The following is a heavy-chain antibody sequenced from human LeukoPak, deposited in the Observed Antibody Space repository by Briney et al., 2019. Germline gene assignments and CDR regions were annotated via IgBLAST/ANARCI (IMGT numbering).Heavy chain of an antibody. V-gene: IGHV3-23*01. D-gene: IGHD4/OR15-4a*01. CDR2: IDIGGDTT. J-gene: IGHJ4*02. CDR1: GFTVSSSY. Sequence: PWGSLRLSCAASGFTVSSSYMSWVRQAPGKGLEWVSSIDIGGDTTYYADSVKGRFTISRDNSKNTLYLQMNSLRAEDTALYFCANEVRPNDYWGRGTLVAVFS. CDR3: ANEVRPNDY.